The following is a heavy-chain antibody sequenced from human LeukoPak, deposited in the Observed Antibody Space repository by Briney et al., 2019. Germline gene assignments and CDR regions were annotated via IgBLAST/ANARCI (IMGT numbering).Heavy chain of an antibody. D-gene: IGHD3-10*01. CDR3: ARVRAYYGSGRGNWFDP. V-gene: IGHV3-7*01. CDR1: GFTFSGYW. Sequence: GGSLRLSCAASGFTFSGYWMSWVRQAPGKGLEWVANIKQDGSEKYYVDSVKGRFTISRDNAKNSLYLQMNSLRAEDTAVYYCARVRAYYGSGRGNWFDPWGQGTLVTVSS. CDR2: IKQDGSEK. J-gene: IGHJ5*02.